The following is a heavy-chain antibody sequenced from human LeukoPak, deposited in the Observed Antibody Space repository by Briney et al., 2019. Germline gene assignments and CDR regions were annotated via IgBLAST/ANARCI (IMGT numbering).Heavy chain of an antibody. Sequence: SETLSLTCTVSGGSISSYYWSWIRQPPGKGLEWIGYIYYSGSTNYNPSLKSRVTISVDTSKNQFSLKLSSVTAADTAVYYCARMVQRHWFDPWGQGTLVTVSS. CDR3: ARMVQRHWFDP. J-gene: IGHJ5*02. CDR2: IYYSGST. CDR1: GGSISSYY. D-gene: IGHD3-10*01. V-gene: IGHV4-59*01.